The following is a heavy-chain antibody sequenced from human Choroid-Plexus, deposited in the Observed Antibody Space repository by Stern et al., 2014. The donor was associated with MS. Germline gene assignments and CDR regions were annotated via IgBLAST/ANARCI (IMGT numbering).Heavy chain of an antibody. D-gene: IGHD2/OR15-2a*01. Sequence: VQLVESGGGVVQPGRPLRLSCAASGFTFGSCAMHWVRQAPGKGLEWVAGVSYDGSNKYYADSVKGRFTISRDNSQNTLYMQMSSLRAEDTAVYYCAKDRQYLTYFFDHWGQGYLVTGSS. J-gene: IGHJ5*02. CDR3: AKDRQYLTYFFDH. CDR1: GFTFGSCA. CDR2: VSYDGSNK. V-gene: IGHV3-30*18.